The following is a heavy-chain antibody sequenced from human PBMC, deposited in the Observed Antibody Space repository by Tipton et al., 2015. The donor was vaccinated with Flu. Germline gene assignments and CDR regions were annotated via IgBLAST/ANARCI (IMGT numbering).Heavy chain of an antibody. CDR3: ARDLGSSGSFDY. CDR1: GGSISSYY. CDR2: NYYSGST. J-gene: IGHJ4*02. D-gene: IGHD6-13*01. V-gene: IGHV4-59*01. Sequence: TLSLTCTVSGGSISSYYWSWIRQPPGKGLEWIGYNYYSGSTNHNPSLKSRVAISVDTSKNQFSLKLSSVTAADTAVYYCARDLGSSGSFDYWGQGTLVTVSS.